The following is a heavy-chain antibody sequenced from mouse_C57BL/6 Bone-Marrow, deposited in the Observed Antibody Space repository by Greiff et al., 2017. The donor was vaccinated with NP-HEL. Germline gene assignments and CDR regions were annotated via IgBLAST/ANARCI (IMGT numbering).Heavy chain of an antibody. CDR1: GYTFTSYW. J-gene: IGHJ4*01. CDR3: ARWGLYYAMDY. Sequence: QVQLKQPGAELVKPGASVKMSCKASGYTFTSYWITWVKQRPGQGLEWIGDIYPGSGSTNYNEKFKSKATLTVDTSSSTAYMQLSSLTSEDSAVYYCARWGLYYAMDYWGQGTSVTVSS. V-gene: IGHV1-55*01. CDR2: IYPGSGST.